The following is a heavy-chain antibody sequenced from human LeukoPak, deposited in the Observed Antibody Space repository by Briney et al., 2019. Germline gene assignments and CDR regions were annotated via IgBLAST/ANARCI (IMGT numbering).Heavy chain of an antibody. CDR1: GFSFSDYW. CDR2: ISSSSSYI. V-gene: IGHV3-21*01. Sequence: GGSLRLSCAASGFSFSDYWISWLRQAPGKGLEWVSSISSSSSYIYYADSVKGRFTISRDDAKNSLYLQMNSLRAEDTAVYYCARDWRDSSGKFPNDAFDIWGQGTTVTVSS. D-gene: IGHD3-22*01. CDR3: ARDWRDSSGKFPNDAFDI. J-gene: IGHJ3*02.